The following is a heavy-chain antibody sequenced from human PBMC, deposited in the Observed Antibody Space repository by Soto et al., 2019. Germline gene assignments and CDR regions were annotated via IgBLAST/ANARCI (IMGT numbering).Heavy chain of an antibody. CDR2: ISGGGGRT. V-gene: IGHV3-23*01. J-gene: IGHJ4*02. D-gene: IGHD6-19*01. CDR3: AKRGSGAVAFDY. CDR1: GFTFSSYA. Sequence: GGSLRLSCAASGFTFSSYAMSWVRQAPGKGLEWVSNISGGGGRTYYADSVKGRFSISRDNSKNTLYLQMNSLRAEDTALYYCAKRGSGAVAFDYWGQGTLVTSPQ.